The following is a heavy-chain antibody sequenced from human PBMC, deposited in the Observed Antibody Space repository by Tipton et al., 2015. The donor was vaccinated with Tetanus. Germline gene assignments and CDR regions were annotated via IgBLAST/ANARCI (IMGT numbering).Heavy chain of an antibody. CDR1: GFTFNTYA. CDR2: ISDSGGST. CDR3: AKSNGITGTTFYYGMDV. D-gene: IGHD1-20*01. V-gene: IGHV3-23*01. J-gene: IGHJ6*02. Sequence: SLRLSRAASGFTFNTYAMSWVRQSPGKGLEWVSVISDSGGSTYYADSVKGRFTISRDNSKNTLYLQMNSLRAEDTAVYYCAKSNGITGTTFYYGMDVWGQGTTVTVSS.